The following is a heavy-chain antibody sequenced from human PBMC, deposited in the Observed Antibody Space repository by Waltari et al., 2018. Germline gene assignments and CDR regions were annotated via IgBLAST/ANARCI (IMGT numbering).Heavy chain of an antibody. Sequence: EVQLVESGGVVVQPGGSLRLSCAASGFTFDDYTMHWVRQAPGKGLEWVSLISWDGGSTYYADSVKGRFTISRDNSKNSLYLQMNSLRTEDTALYYCAKALGYCSGGSCYSTSIDYWGQGTLVTVSS. V-gene: IGHV3-43*01. CDR2: ISWDGGST. J-gene: IGHJ4*02. CDR3: AKALGYCSGGSCYSTSIDY. CDR1: GFTFDDYT. D-gene: IGHD2-15*01.